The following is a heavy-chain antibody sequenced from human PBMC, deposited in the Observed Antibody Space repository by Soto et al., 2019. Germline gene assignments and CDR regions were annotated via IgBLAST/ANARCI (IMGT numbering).Heavy chain of an antibody. D-gene: IGHD1-7*01. CDR2: IDWDDDK. J-gene: IGHJ4*02. CDR3: ARSYWNYQSHMFDY. Sequence: SGPTVGNPTQSLTLTCHFTGFSLSTSGMCVSWIRQPPGKALEWLALIDWDDDKYYSTSLKTRLTISKDTSKNQVVLTMTNMDPVDTATYYCARSYWNYQSHMFDYWGPGTLVTVSS. V-gene: IGHV2-70*01. CDR1: GFSLSTSGMC.